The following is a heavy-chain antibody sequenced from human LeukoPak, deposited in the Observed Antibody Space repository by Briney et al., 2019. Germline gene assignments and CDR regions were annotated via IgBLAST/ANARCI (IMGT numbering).Heavy chain of an antibody. J-gene: IGHJ3*02. V-gene: IGHV3-23*01. D-gene: IGHD2-2*02. CDR1: GFTFSSYA. CDR2: ISGSGGST. Sequence: GGSLRLSCAASGFTFSSYAMSWVRQAPGKGLEWVSAISGSGGSTYYADSVKGRFTISRDNPKNTLYLQMNSLRAEDTAVYYCAKEGGYCSSTSCYNEDAFDIWGQGTMVTVSS. CDR3: AKEGGYCSSTSCYNEDAFDI.